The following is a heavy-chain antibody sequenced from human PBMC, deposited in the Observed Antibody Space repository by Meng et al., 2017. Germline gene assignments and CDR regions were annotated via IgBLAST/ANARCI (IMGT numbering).Heavy chain of an antibody. CDR1: GFTFNNYW. CDR3: LDEAPRSDY. V-gene: IGHV3-74*01. D-gene: IGHD1-1*01. J-gene: IGHJ4*02. CDR2: ISGDGSIT. Sequence: VQVVGSGGGLVQPGGSLRLSCAASGFTFNNYWMHWVRQVPGKGLVWVSRISGDGSITNYADSVKGRFTISRDNAKNTLYLQMNSLRPEDTAVYYCLDEAPRSDYWGQGSLVTVSS.